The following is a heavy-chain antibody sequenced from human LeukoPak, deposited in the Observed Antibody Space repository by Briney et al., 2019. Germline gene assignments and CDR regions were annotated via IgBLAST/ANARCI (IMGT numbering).Heavy chain of an antibody. J-gene: IGHJ4*02. CDR2: INSDGSST. D-gene: IGHD3-3*01. CDR1: GFTFSSYC. V-gene: IGHV3-74*01. CDR3: ARAYYDFWSGYQDY. Sequence: GGSLRLSCAASGFTFSSYCMHWVRHAPGKGLVWVSRINSDGSSTSYADSVKGRFTISRDNAKNTLYLQMNSLRAEDTAVNYCARAYYDFWSGYQDYWGQGTLVTVSS.